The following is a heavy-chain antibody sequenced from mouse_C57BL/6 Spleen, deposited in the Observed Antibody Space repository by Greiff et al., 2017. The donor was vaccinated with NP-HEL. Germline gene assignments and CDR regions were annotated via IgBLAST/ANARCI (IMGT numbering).Heavy chain of an antibody. V-gene: IGHV1-59*01. D-gene: IGHD2-14*01. CDR3: ARRGTPWYFDV. Sequence: VQLQQSGAELVRPGTSVKLSCKASGYTFTSYWMHWVKQRPGQGLEWIGVIDPSDSYTNYNQKFKGKATLTVDTSSSTAYMQLSSLTSEDSAVYYCARRGTPWYFDVWGTGTTVTVSS. J-gene: IGHJ1*03. CDR2: IDPSDSYT. CDR1: GYTFTSYW.